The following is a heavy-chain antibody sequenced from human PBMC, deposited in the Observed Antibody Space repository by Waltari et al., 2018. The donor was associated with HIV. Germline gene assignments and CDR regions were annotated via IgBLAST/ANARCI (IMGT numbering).Heavy chain of an antibody. V-gene: IGHV4-38-2*02. CDR3: AREIPPYYYDSSGYLGY. Sequence: WGWIRQPPGKGLEWIGSIYHSGSTYYNPSLKSRVTISVDTSKNQFSLKLSSVTAADTAGYYCAREIPPYYYDSSGYLGYWGQGTLVTVSS. CDR2: IYHSGST. D-gene: IGHD3-22*01. J-gene: IGHJ4*02.